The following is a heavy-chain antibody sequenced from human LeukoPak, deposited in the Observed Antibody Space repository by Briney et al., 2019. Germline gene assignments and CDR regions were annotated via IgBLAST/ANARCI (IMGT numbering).Heavy chain of an antibody. J-gene: IGHJ4*02. V-gene: IGHV4-59*01. CDR3: ASSAMVPYYFDY. CDR2: IYYSGST. Sequence: SETLSLTCTVSGGSISSYYWSWIRQPPGKGLEWIGYIYYSGSTNYNPSLKSRVTISVDTSKNQFSLKLSSVTAADTAVYHCASSAMVPYYFDYWGQGTLVTVSS. D-gene: IGHD3-10*01. CDR1: GGSISSYY.